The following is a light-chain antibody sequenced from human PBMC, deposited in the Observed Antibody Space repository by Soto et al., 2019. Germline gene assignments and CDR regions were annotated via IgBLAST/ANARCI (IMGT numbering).Light chain of an antibody. CDR2: AAS. Sequence: DIRITQSQSSLSHSVEDTVTITARAGRGFIDYLAWYQQRPGKVPKLLIYAASTLQTGVPSRFSGSGAGTDFTLTISSLQPEDVGTYYCQKYDTAPQTFGQGTRVEIK. V-gene: IGKV1-27*01. J-gene: IGKJ1*01. CDR1: RGFIDY. CDR3: QKYDTAPQT.